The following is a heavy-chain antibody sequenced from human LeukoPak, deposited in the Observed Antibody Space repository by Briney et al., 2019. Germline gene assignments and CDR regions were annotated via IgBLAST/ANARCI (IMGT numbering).Heavy chain of an antibody. Sequence: GGSLRLSCAASGFTFSSYSMNWVRQAPGKGLEWVSSISSSSSYIYYADSVKGRFTISRDNAKNSLYLQMNSLRAEDTAVYYCARDPYYDSSGYYFEYFQHWGQGTLVTVSS. D-gene: IGHD3-22*01. CDR2: ISSSSSYI. V-gene: IGHV3-21*01. CDR1: GFTFSSYS. CDR3: ARDPYYDSSGYYFEYFQH. J-gene: IGHJ1*01.